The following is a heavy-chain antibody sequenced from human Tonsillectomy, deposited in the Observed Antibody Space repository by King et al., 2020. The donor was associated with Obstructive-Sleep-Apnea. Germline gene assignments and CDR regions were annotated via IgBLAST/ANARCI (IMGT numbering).Heavy chain of an antibody. Sequence: QLVQSGGGLVQPGGSLRLSCAASGFTFTTYDMHWVRHVIGKGLEWVSAIGSGGETYYPGSVKGRFTISRENAKNSLFLQIDSLRAGDTAVYYCARGGSQYPTLDYWGQGILVTVSS. D-gene: IGHD2-15*01. J-gene: IGHJ4*02. CDR3: ARGGSQYPTLDY. CDR2: IGSGGET. V-gene: IGHV3-13*01. CDR1: GFTFTTYD.